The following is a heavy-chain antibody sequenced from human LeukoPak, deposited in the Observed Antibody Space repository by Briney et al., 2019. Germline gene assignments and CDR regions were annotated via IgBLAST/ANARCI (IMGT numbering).Heavy chain of an antibody. J-gene: IGHJ5*02. CDR1: GGTFSSYA. Sequence: ASVKVSCKASGGTFSSYAISWVRQAPGQGLEWMGRIIPILGIANYAQKFQGRVTITADKSTSTAYMELSSLRSEDTAAYYCARDRTSTVSNWFDPWGQGTLVTVSS. V-gene: IGHV1-69*04. D-gene: IGHD4-17*01. CDR3: ARDRTSTVSNWFDP. CDR2: IIPILGIA.